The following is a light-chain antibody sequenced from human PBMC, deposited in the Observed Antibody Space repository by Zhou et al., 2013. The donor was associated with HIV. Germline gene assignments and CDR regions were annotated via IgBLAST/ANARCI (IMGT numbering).Light chain of an antibody. CDR3: QEYNSYLWT. CDR1: QGVSKW. Sequence: DIQMTQSPSTLSASVGDRVTITCRASQGVSKWLAWYQQKPGKAPRRLIYRASSLESGVPSRFSGSGSGTEFTLTISSLQPDDFATYYCQEYNSYLWTFGQGTKVEIK. CDR2: RAS. V-gene: IGKV1-5*03. J-gene: IGKJ1*01.